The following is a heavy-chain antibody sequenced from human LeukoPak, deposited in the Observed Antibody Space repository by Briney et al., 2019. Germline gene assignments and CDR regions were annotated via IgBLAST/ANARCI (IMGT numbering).Heavy chain of an antibody. Sequence: SETLSLTCTVSGGSISSSSYYWGWIRQPPGKGLEWIGSIYYSGSTYYNPSLKSRVTISVDTSKNQFSLKLSSVTAADTAVYYCAVIAVAGRRFIDYWGQGTLVTVSS. CDR3: AVIAVAGRRFIDY. CDR2: IYYSGST. D-gene: IGHD6-19*01. J-gene: IGHJ4*02. V-gene: IGHV4-39*01. CDR1: GGSISSSSYY.